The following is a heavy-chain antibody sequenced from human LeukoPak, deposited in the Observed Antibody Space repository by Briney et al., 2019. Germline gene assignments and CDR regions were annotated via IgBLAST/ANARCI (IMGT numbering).Heavy chain of an antibody. J-gene: IGHJ4*02. CDR3: ARDPSEASHPYYFDY. V-gene: IGHV3-21*01. Sequence: PGGSLRLSCAASGFTFSTCTMNWVRLAPGKGLEWVSSTSSSGRYIYYADSVKGRFTISRDNAKNPLYLQMHSLRAEDTAVYSCARDPSEASHPYYFDYWGRGTLVTVSS. CDR1: GFTFSTCT. CDR2: TSSSGRYI.